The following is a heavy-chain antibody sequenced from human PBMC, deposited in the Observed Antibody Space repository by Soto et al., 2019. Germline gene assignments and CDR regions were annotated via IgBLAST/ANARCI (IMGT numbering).Heavy chain of an antibody. Sequence: QVQLVQSGAEVKKPGSSVKVSCKASGGTFSSYTISWVRRAPGQGLEWMGRIIPILGIANYAQKFQGRVTITADKSTSTAYMELSSLRSEDTAVYYCAREMGVASPFDYWGQGTLVTVSS. J-gene: IGHJ4*02. CDR1: GGTFSSYT. D-gene: IGHD3-3*01. CDR2: IIPILGIA. CDR3: AREMGVASPFDY. V-gene: IGHV1-69*08.